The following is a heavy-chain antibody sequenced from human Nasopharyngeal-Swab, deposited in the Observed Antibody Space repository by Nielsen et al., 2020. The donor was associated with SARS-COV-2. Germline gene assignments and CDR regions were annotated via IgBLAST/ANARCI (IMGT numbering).Heavy chain of an antibody. D-gene: IGHD6-13*01. CDR2: ISYDGSNK. V-gene: IGHV3-30*03. CDR1: GFTFSSYG. CDR3: STSGDSSSWWTFFFDY. Sequence: AGSLRLSCAPSGFTFSSYGMHWVRQAPGKGLEWVAVISYDGSNKDYADSVKGRFTISRDNSKNTLYLQMNRLRAEATAVYYCSTSGDSSSWWTFFFDYWGQGTLVTVSS. J-gene: IGHJ4*02.